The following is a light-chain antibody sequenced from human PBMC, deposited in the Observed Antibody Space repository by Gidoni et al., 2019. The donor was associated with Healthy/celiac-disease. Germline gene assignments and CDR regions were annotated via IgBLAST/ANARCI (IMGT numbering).Light chain of an antibody. CDR2: AAS. CDR1: QSISSY. V-gene: IGKV1-39*01. Sequence: DIQMTPPPSSLAASVGDRVTIICRASQSISSYLHWYQQKPGKAPKLLIYAASSLQSGVPSRFSGSGSGTDFTLTISSLQPEDFATYYCQQSYSTPLTFGGGTKVEIK. CDR3: QQSYSTPLT. J-gene: IGKJ4*01.